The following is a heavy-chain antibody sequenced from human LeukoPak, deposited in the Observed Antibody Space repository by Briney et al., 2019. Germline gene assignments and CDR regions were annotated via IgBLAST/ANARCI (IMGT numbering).Heavy chain of an antibody. V-gene: IGHV1-8*01. CDR3: ARGHIAVAVGGY. Sequence: GASVKVSCKASGYTFTSYDINWVRQATGQGLEWMGWMNPNSGNTGYAQKFQGRVAMTRNTSISTAYMELSSLRSEDTAVYYCARGHIAVAVGGYWGQGTLVTASS. CDR1: GYTFTSYD. CDR2: MNPNSGNT. D-gene: IGHD6-19*01. J-gene: IGHJ4*02.